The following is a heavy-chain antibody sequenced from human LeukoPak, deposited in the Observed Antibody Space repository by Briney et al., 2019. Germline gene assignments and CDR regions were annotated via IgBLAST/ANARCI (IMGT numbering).Heavy chain of an antibody. CDR3: ARVYHYMDV. J-gene: IGHJ6*03. D-gene: IGHD2-8*01. Sequence: SETLSLTCTVSGCSISSSSYYWGWLRQPPGKGLEWIGSIYYSGSTYYNPSLKSRVTISVDTSKNQFSLKLSSVTAADTAVYYCARVYHYMDVWGKGTTVTVSS. V-gene: IGHV4-39*07. CDR2: IYYSGST. CDR1: GCSISSSSYY.